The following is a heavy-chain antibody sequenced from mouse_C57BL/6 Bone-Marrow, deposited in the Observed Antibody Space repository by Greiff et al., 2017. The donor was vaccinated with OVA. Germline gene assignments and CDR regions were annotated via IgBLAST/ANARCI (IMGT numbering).Heavy chain of an antibody. D-gene: IGHD4-1*01. CDR1: GYTFTDYE. CDR3: TSDTHWACAY. Sequence: VQLQQSGAELVRPGASVTLSCKASGYTFTDYEMHWVKQTPVHGLEWIGAIDPETGGTAYNQKFKGKAILTADTSSSTAYMELRGLTSEDSAVYYCTSDTHWACAYWGQGTLVTVSA. V-gene: IGHV1-15*01. J-gene: IGHJ3*01. CDR2: IDPETGGT.